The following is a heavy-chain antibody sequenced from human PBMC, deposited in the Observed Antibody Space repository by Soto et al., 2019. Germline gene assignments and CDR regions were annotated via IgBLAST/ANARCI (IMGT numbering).Heavy chain of an antibody. Sequence: GGSLRPDCVVSGSTFWDSVMAGVRMAQGKVLEGLSVMSGDGRTRYALSVTGRFTISRDNSKNTLYLQMRSLRAEDAAAYYCLKWHTSNFDSLPFTGSDFWGQGTQVTVFS. V-gene: IGHV3-23*01. CDR1: GSTFWDSV. CDR2: MSGDGRT. D-gene: IGHD3-22*01. J-gene: IGHJ4*02. CDR3: LKWHTSNFDSLPFTGSDF.